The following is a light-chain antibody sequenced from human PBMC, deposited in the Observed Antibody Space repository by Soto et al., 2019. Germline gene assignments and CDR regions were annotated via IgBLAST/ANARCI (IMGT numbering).Light chain of an antibody. J-gene: IGKJ2*01. CDR1: QRISSN. CDR3: QQYNIWPPYT. CDR2: GAS. Sequence: EIVMTQSPATLSVSPGERATLYCKAGQRISSNLAWYQQKPGQPPRLLIYGASTRATGISARFSGSGSGTEFTLTISGLQSEDFALYYCQQYNIWPPYTFGQGTKVEIK. V-gene: IGKV3-15*01.